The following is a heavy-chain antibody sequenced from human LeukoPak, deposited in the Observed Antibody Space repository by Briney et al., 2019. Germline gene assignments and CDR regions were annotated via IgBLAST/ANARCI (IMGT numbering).Heavy chain of an antibody. Sequence: ASVNVSCKASGYTFTGYYMHWVRQAPGQGLEWMGWINPNSGGTNYAQKFQGRVTMTRDTSISTAYMELSRLRSDDTAVYYCARDYGGNSGWFDPWGQGTLVTVSS. CDR3: ARDYGGNSGWFDP. J-gene: IGHJ5*02. D-gene: IGHD4-23*01. CDR2: INPNSGGT. V-gene: IGHV1-2*02. CDR1: GYTFTGYY.